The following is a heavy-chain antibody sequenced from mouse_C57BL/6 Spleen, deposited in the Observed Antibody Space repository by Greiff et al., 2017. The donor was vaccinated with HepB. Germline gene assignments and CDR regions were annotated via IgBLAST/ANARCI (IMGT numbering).Heavy chain of an antibody. CDR1: GFTFSSYA. CDR2: ISGGGSYT. D-gene: IGHD3-2*02. J-gene: IGHJ3*01. CDR3: ARERSSGYLFAY. Sequence: EVQGVESGGGLVKPGGSLKLSCAASGFTFSSYAMSWVRQTPEKRLEWVATISGGGSYTYYPDNVKGRFTISRDNAKNNLYLQMSQLKSEDTAMYYCARERSSGYLFAYWGQGTLVTVSA. V-gene: IGHV5-4*01.